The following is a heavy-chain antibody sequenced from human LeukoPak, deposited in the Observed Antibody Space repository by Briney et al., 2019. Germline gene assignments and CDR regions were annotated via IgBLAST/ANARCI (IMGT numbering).Heavy chain of an antibody. CDR1: GYTFTDYY. Sequence: AASVKVSCKASGYTFTDYYMHWVRQAPGQGLEWMGWINPNSGGTNYAQKFQGRVTMTRDTSISTAYMELSRLRSDDTAVYYCARDGAGGFGELWIDYWGQGTLVTVSS. V-gene: IGHV1-2*02. J-gene: IGHJ4*02. CDR3: ARDGAGGFGELWIDY. CDR2: INPNSGGT. D-gene: IGHD3-10*01.